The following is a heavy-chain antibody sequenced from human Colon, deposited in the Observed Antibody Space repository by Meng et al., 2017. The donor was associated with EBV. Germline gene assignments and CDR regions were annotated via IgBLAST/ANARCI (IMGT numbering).Heavy chain of an antibody. CDR1: GGSLSSRDR. CDR2: IYHSGST. V-gene: IGHV4-4*02. J-gene: IGHJ4*02. CDR3: ARVGAYCGGDCYHPR. Sequence: SGPALVKPSGPLSLTTAVSGGSLSSRDRWSWARQPPGKGLEWIGEIYHSGSTNYNPSLKSRVTISVDESKNQFSLRLSSVTAADTAVYYCARVGAYCGGDCYHPRWGQGTLVTVSS. D-gene: IGHD2-21*02.